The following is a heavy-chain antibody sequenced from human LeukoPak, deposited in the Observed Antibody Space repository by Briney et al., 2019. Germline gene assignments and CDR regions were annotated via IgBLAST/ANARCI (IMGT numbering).Heavy chain of an antibody. CDR3: TRYSYGLYYFDY. J-gene: IGHJ4*02. V-gene: IGHV3-15*01. CDR2: IKSKTDGGTT. CDR1: GFTFSNAW. D-gene: IGHD5-18*01. Sequence: GGSLRLSCAASGFTFSNAWMSWVRQAPGKGLEWVGRIKSKTDGGTTDYAAPVKGRFTILRDDSKNTLYLQMNSLKTEDTAVYYCTRYSYGLYYFDYWGQGTLVTVSS.